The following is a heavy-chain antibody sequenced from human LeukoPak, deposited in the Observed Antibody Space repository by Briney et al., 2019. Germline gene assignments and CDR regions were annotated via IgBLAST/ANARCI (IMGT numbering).Heavy chain of an antibody. CDR2: IYPGDSDT. V-gene: IGHV5-51*01. D-gene: IGHD5-24*01. J-gene: IGHJ4*02. CDR1: GYSFTNYW. Sequence: NPGESLKISCKGSGYSFTNYWIDWVRQMPGKGLEWMGIIYPGDSDTRYSPSFQGQVTISADRSISTAYLQWSSLKASDTAIYYCARRRRDNGRPLDQWGQGTLVTVSS. CDR3: ARRRRDNGRPLDQ.